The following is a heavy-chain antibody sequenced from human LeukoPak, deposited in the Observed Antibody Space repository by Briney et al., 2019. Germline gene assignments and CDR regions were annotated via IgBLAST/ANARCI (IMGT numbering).Heavy chain of an antibody. Sequence: ASVNVSCKVSGYTLTELSMHWVRQAPGKGLEWMGRFDLEDGETIYAQKFQGRVTMTEDTSTDTAYMELSSLRSEDTAVYYCATDHGNTYYYDSSGNDAFDIWGQGTMVTVSS. CDR2: FDLEDGET. J-gene: IGHJ3*02. CDR3: ATDHGNTYYYDSSGNDAFDI. D-gene: IGHD3-22*01. V-gene: IGHV1-24*01. CDR1: GYTLTELS.